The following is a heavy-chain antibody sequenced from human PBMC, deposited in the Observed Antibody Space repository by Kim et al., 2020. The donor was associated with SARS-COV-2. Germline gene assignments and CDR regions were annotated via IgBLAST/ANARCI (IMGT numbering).Heavy chain of an antibody. CDR3: ARDNGAPSWATRYFDL. CDR2: IYYSGST. Sequence: SETLSLACTVSGGSISSYYWSWIRQPPGKGLEWIGYIYYSGSTNYNPSLKSRVTISVDTSKNQFSLKLSSVTAADTAVYYCARDNGAPSWATRYFDLWGRGTLVTVSS. CDR1: GGSISSYY. J-gene: IGHJ2*01. V-gene: IGHV4-59*13. D-gene: IGHD4-17*01.